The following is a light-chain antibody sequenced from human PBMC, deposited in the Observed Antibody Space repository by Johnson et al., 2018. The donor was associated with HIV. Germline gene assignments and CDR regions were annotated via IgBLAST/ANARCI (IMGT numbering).Light chain of an antibody. CDR1: TSNIGNNY. J-gene: IGLJ1*01. CDR2: ENN. Sequence: QSMLTQSPSVSAAPGQKVTISCSGSTSNIGNNYVSWYQQLPGTAPKLLIYENNKRPSGIPDRFSGSKSGTSATLGIAGLQTWDEADYYCGTWDSSLNAYVFGAATKVAVL. CDR3: GTWDSSLNAYV. V-gene: IGLV1-51*01.